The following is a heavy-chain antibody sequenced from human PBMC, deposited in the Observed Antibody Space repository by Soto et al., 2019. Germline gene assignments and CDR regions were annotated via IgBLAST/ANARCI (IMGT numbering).Heavy chain of an antibody. CDR3: AHRRPSYNNNWYDSSYFDY. CDR1: GFSLTTTGVG. CDR2: IYWDDDK. J-gene: IGHJ4*02. D-gene: IGHD1-1*01. V-gene: IGHV2-5*02. Sequence: SGPTLVNPTQTLTLTCTFSGFSLTTTGVGVGWIRQPPGKALEWLALIYWDDDKRYTPSLKSRLTITKNTSKNQVVLTMTNMDPVDTATYYCAHRRPSYNNNWYDSSYFDYWGQGTVVTAPQ.